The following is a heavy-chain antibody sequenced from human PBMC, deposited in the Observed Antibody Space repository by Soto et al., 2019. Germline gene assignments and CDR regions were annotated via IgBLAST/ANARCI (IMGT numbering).Heavy chain of an antibody. CDR2: INPSGGHT. Sequence: QVQLMQSGAEVKKPGASVKVSCKASGNTFTNYYLHWVRQAPGQELEWMGTINPSGGHTTYAQKFLGRVTMPIDTSTSTLYMELTSLRSEDTAVYYCARGGHVVVVTAAFDYWGQGTLVTVSS. CDR1: GNTFTNYY. D-gene: IGHD2-21*02. V-gene: IGHV1-46*01. CDR3: ARGGHVVVVTAAFDY. J-gene: IGHJ4*02.